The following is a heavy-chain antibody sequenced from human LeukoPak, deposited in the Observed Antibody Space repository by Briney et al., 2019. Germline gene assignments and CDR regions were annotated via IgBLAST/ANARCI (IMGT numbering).Heavy chain of an antibody. V-gene: IGHV1-2*06. CDR1: GYTLTELS. Sequence: WASVKVSCKVSGYTLTELSMHWVRQAPGQGLEWMGRINPNSGGTNYAQKFQGRVTMTRDTSISTAYMELSRLRSDDTAVYYCARVKDSSGWYWAYWGQGTLVTVSS. J-gene: IGHJ4*02. D-gene: IGHD6-19*01. CDR2: INPNSGGT. CDR3: ARVKDSSGWYWAY.